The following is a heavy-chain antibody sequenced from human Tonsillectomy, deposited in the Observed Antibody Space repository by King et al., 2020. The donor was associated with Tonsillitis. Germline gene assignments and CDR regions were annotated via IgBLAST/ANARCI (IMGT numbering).Heavy chain of an antibody. D-gene: IGHD6-19*01. CDR1: GFTFSRYG. CDR2: KGNDGSVK. Sequence: VQLVESGGGVVQPGGSLRLSCAASGFTFSRYGMHWVRQSPGEGLGWVAVKGNDGSVKCFEDSVKGRFTLSRDNSENTLYMQMNSLRVEDTAVYYCAKEIKQVAGDWYFDLWGRGTLVIVSS. CDR3: AKEIKQVAGDWYFDL. J-gene: IGHJ2*01. V-gene: IGHV3-30*02.